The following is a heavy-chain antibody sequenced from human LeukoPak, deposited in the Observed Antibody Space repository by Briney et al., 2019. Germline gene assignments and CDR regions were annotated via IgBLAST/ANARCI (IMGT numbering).Heavy chain of an antibody. Sequence: GGSLRLSSAASGFTFSTYWMKWDRQAPGKGLEWVASIKEDGSDKYYVDSVKGRFSISRDNAKNSLYLQMNSLRTEDTAVYYCAKGGHYNFDYWGQGTLVTVSS. V-gene: IGHV3-7*01. J-gene: IGHJ4*02. CDR2: IKEDGSDK. CDR1: GFTFSTYW. CDR3: AKGGHYNFDY. D-gene: IGHD4-11*01.